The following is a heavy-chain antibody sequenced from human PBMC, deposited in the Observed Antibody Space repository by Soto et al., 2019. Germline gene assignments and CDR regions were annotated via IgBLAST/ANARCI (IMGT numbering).Heavy chain of an antibody. Sequence: GGSLRLSCAASGFTFTHYVMTWVRQAPGKGLEWVSAISGSGSSTYYADSVKGRFTISRDNSKNTLYLQMDSLRAEDTAIYYCAKERVASYYDSSGYYSLDYWGQGTLVTVSS. D-gene: IGHD3-22*01. CDR1: GFTFTHYV. CDR3: AKERVASYYDSSGYYSLDY. J-gene: IGHJ4*02. CDR2: ISGSGSST. V-gene: IGHV3-23*01.